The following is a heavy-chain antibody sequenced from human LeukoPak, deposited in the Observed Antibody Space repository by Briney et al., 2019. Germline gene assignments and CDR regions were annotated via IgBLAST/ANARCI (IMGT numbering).Heavy chain of an antibody. V-gene: IGHV4-61*01. D-gene: IGHD3-10*01. CDR3: ARDQVGSYFDY. Sequence: SETLSLTCTVSGVSVSSSSYYWSWIRQPPGKGLEWIGYIYYSGSTSYNPSLKSRVTISLDTSKNQFSLRLSSVTAADTAVYHRARDQVGSYFDYWGQGTLVTVSS. CDR2: IYYSGST. CDR1: GVSVSSSSYY. J-gene: IGHJ4*02.